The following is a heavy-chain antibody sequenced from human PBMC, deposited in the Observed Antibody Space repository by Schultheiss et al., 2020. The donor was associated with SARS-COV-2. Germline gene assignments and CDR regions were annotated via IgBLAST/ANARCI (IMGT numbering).Heavy chain of an antibody. J-gene: IGHJ4*02. CDR2: ISYDGSNK. CDR3: AKGGIVGATPFDY. Sequence: GGSLRLSCAASGTTFGAYAMTWVRQAPGKGLECVAVISYDGSNKYYADSVKGRFTISRDNSKNTLYLQMNSLRAEDTAVYYCAKGGIVGATPFDYWGQGTLVTVSS. CDR1: GTTFGAYA. D-gene: IGHD1-26*01. V-gene: IGHV3-30*18.